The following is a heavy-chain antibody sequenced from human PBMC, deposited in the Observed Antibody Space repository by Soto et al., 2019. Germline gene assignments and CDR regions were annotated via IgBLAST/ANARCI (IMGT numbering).Heavy chain of an antibody. J-gene: IGHJ3*02. CDR1: GGTFSSYA. D-gene: IGHD3-22*01. V-gene: IGHV1-69*01. CDR3: ASGYYDSSGYYYLFAFDI. CDR2: IIPIFGTA. Sequence: VQLLESGAEVKKPGSSVKVSCKASGGTFSSYAISWVRQAPGQGLEWMGGIIPIFGTANYAQKFQGRVTITADESTSTAYMELSSLRSEDTAVYYCASGYYDSSGYYYLFAFDIWGQGTMVTVSS.